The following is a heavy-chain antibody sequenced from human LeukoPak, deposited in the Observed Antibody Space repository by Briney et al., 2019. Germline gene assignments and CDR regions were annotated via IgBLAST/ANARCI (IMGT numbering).Heavy chain of an antibody. CDR1: GGSISSYY. CDR2: IYYSGST. V-gene: IGHV4-59*01. Sequence: PSETLSLTCTVSGGSISSYYWSWIRQPPGKGLEWIGYIYYSGSTNYNPSLKSRVTISVDTSKNQFSLKLSSVTAADTAVYYCARDHFSSWRHYYYYGMDVWGQGTTVTVSS. J-gene: IGHJ6*02. D-gene: IGHD6-13*01. CDR3: ARDHFSSWRHYYYYGMDV.